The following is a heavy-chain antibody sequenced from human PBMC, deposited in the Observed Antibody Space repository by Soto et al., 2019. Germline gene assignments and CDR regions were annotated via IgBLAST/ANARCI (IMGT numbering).Heavy chain of an antibody. Sequence: ASVKVSCKASGYTFTGYYMHWVRQAPGQGLEWMGWINPNSGGTNYAQKFQGWVTMTRDTSTSTAYMELSRLRSDDTAVYYCATRYYYDSSAYYPPLYGMDVWGQGTTVTVSS. CDR2: INPNSGGT. D-gene: IGHD3-22*01. CDR1: GYTFTGYY. CDR3: ATRYYYDSSAYYPPLYGMDV. J-gene: IGHJ6*02. V-gene: IGHV1-2*04.